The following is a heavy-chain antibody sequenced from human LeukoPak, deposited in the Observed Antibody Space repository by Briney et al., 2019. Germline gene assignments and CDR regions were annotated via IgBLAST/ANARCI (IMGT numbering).Heavy chain of an antibody. J-gene: IGHJ6*03. CDR1: GGSFSGYY. CDR2: INHSGST. Sequence: PSETLSLTCAVYGGSFSGYYWSWIRQPPGKGLEWTGEINHSGSTNYNPSLKSRVTISVDTSKNQFSLKLSSVTAADTAVYYCARGRVYYYYYMDVWGKGTTVTVSS. CDR3: ARGRVYYYYYMDV. V-gene: IGHV4-34*01.